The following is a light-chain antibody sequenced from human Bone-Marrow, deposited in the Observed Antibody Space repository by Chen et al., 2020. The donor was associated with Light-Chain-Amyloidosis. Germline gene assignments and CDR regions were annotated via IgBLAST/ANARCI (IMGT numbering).Light chain of an antibody. V-gene: IGKV3-20*01. CDR3: QQYGTSPLT. J-gene: IGKJ4*01. CDR1: QTISSNY. Sequence: EIVLTQSPGTLSLSPGEGANLSCRASQTISSNYLTWYQQKFGQAHRLLIYGSSSRATGIPDRFTGSGSGTDITLTINRLEPEDFAMYYCQQYGTSPLTFGGGTKVEIK. CDR2: GSS.